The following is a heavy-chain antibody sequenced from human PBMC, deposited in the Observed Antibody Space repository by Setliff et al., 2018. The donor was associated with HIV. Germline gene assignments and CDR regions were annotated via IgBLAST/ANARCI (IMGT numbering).Heavy chain of an antibody. J-gene: IGHJ4*02. V-gene: IGHV3-15*01. D-gene: IGHD3-3*01. Sequence: GGSLRLSCAVSGFTFNNAWMSWVRQVPGKGLEWVGRIKSKSDGGTTDYAAPVKGRFTISRDDSKNTVHLQMHSLKTEDTGVYYCTTGGYDEAYYNFWSGYSPFDYWGQGTLVTVS. CDR1: GFTFNNAW. CDR3: TTGGYDEAYYNFWSGYSPFDY. CDR2: IKSKSDGGTT.